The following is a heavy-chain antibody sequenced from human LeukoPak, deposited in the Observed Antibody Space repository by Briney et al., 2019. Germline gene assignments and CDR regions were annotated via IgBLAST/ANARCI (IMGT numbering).Heavy chain of an antibody. CDR1: GFTFSNYA. J-gene: IGHJ6*04. Sequence: GRSLRLSCAASGFTFSNYAMHWVRQAPGKGLEWVAVISYDGSNKYYADSVKGRFTISRDNSKNTLYLQMNSLRAEDTAVYYCARDGLLVDTAMVYMDVWGKGTTVTVSS. V-gene: IGHV3-30-3*01. D-gene: IGHD5-18*01. CDR2: ISYDGSNK. CDR3: ARDGLLVDTAMVYMDV.